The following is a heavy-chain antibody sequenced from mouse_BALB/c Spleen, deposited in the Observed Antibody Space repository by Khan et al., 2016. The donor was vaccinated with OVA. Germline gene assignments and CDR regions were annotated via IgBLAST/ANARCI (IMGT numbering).Heavy chain of an antibody. V-gene: IGHV1S137*01. Sequence: VQLQQSGAELVRPGVSVKLSCKGSGYTFTDFAMHWVKQSHAKSLEWIGVISTYYGDATYNQKFKGKATMTVDKSSGTAYMELARLTSDDSAIYYCARGRGNSRFAYWGQGTLVTVSA. CDR3: ARGRGNSRFAY. CDR1: GYTFTDFA. J-gene: IGHJ3*01. D-gene: IGHD2-1*01. CDR2: ISTYYGDA.